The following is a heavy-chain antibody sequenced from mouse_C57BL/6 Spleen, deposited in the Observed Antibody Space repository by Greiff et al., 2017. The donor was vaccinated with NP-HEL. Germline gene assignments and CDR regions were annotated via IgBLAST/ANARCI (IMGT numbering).Heavy chain of an antibody. J-gene: IGHJ2*01. CDR1: GYTFTDYN. V-gene: IGHV1-18*01. CDR2: INPNNGGT. CDR3: ARSSDGTSFDY. Sequence: EVQLVESGPELVKPGASVKIPCKASGYTFTDYNMDWVKQSHGKSLEWVGDINPNNGGTIYNQKFKGKATLTVAKSSSTAYMELRCLTSEDTAVYYCARSSDGTSFDYWGQGTTLTVSS. D-gene: IGHD3-3*01.